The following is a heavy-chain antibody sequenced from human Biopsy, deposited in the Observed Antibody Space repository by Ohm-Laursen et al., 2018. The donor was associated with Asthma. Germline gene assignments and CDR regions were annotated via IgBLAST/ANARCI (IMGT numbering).Heavy chain of an antibody. Sequence: SVKVSCKASGGTFTTYSISWVRQAPGQGLVWMGGIIPLIGTPNYAQKFQGRVTITADASTNTAYMDLSSLRSEDTAVYYCASPLGDYDDSSGYYYASLGYWGLGTLVIVSS. CDR3: ASPLGDYDDSSGYYYASLGY. J-gene: IGHJ4*02. CDR1: GGTFTTYS. V-gene: IGHV1-69*13. CDR2: IIPLIGTP. D-gene: IGHD3-22*01.